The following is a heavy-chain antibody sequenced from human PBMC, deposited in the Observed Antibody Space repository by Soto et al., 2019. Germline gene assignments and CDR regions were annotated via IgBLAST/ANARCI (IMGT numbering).Heavy chain of an antibody. V-gene: IGHV1-24*01. J-gene: IGHJ4*02. CDR3: ARDILFDY. Sequence: GASVKVSCKVSGYTLTELSMHWVRQAPGKGLEWMGGFDPEDGETIYAQKFQGRVTIIRDTSASTAYMELSSLRSEDTAVYYCARDILFDYWGQGTLVTVSS. CDR2: FDPEDGET. CDR1: GYTLTELS. D-gene: IGHD2-15*01.